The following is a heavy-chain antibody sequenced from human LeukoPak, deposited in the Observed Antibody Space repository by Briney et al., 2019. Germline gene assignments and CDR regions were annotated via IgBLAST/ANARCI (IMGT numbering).Heavy chain of an antibody. CDR2: ISGSGGST. CDR3: AKDSITMVRGVILSRVDY. Sequence: GGSLRLSCAASGSTFSSYAMSWVRQAPGKGLEWVSAISGSGGSTYYADSVKGRFTISRDNSKNTLYLQMNSLRAEDTAVYYCAKDSITMVRGVILSRVDYWGQGTLVTVSS. J-gene: IGHJ4*02. CDR1: GSTFSSYA. D-gene: IGHD3-10*01. V-gene: IGHV3-23*01.